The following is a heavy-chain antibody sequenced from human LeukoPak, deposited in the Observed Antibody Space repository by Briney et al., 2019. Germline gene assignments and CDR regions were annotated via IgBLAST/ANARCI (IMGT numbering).Heavy chain of an antibody. CDR3: ARAAYCGGDCYWFDY. CDR1: GGTFSSYA. CDR2: TIPIFGTA. Sequence: SVKVSCKASGGTFSSYAISWVRQAPGQGLEWMGGTIPIFGTANYAQKFQGRVTITTDESTSTAYMELSSLRSEDTAVYYCARAAYCGGDCYWFDYWGQGTLVTVSS. J-gene: IGHJ4*02. D-gene: IGHD2-21*02. V-gene: IGHV1-69*05.